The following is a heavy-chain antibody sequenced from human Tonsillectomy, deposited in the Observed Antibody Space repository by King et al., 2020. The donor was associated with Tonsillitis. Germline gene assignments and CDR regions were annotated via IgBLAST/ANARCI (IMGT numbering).Heavy chain of an antibody. V-gene: IGHV4-39*01. CDR1: GGSISSSGSY. CDR3: VRCVYGANRFYY. D-gene: IGHD5/OR15-5a*01. Sequence: QLQESGPGLVKPSETLSLTCTVSGGSISSSGSYWGWIRQPPGKGLEWIGSIYYSGTTLYNPSLKSRLTISVDTSKNQFSLKLSSVTAAYPAVYYCVRCVYGANRFYYWGQGTLVSVSS. J-gene: IGHJ4*02. CDR2: IYYSGTT.